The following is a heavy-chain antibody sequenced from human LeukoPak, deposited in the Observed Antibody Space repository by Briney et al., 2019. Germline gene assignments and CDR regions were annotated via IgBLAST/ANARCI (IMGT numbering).Heavy chain of an antibody. Sequence: GGSLRLSCAASGFTFSSYSMNWVRQAPGKGLEWVSSISSSSSYIYYADSVKGRFTISRDNAKNSLYLQMNSLRAEDTAVYYCARSRGSGSYYHFDYWGQGTLVTVSS. D-gene: IGHD3-10*01. CDR3: ARSRGSGSYYHFDY. CDR2: ISSSSSYI. V-gene: IGHV3-21*01. CDR1: GFTFSSYS. J-gene: IGHJ4*02.